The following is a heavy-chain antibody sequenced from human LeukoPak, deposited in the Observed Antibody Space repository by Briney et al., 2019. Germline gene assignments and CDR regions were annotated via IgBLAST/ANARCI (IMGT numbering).Heavy chain of an antibody. CDR3: AKDGPLVGPYYFDY. D-gene: IGHD1-26*01. CDR1: GFTFSNYF. CDR2: ISFDGNRQ. J-gene: IGHJ4*02. V-gene: IGHV3-30-3*01. Sequence: GGSLRLSCTASGFTFSNYFMHWVRQAPGRGLEWVAVISFDGNRQYYADSVKGRFTISRDNSKNMLYLQMNSLRAEDTAVYYCAKDGPLVGPYYFDYWGQGTLVTVSS.